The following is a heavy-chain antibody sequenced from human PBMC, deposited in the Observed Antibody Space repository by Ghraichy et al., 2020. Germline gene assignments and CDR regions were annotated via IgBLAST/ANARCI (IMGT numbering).Heavy chain of an antibody. Sequence: GGSLRLSCAASGFTFSSYAMHWVRQAPGKGLEYVSAISSNGGSTYYADSVKGRFTISRDNSKNTLYLQMGSLRAEDMAVYYCARGGEGDSSGYYSYYFDYWGQGTLVTVSS. CDR2: ISSNGGST. V-gene: IGHV3-64*02. CDR3: ARGGEGDSSGYYSYYFDY. J-gene: IGHJ4*02. CDR1: GFTFSSYA. D-gene: IGHD3-22*01.